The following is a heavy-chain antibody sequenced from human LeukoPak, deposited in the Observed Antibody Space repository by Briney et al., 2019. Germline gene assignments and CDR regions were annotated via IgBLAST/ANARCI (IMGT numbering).Heavy chain of an antibody. CDR1: GYTFTSYG. V-gene: IGHV1-18*01. CDR2: IRAYNGNT. D-gene: IGHD6-19*01. J-gene: IGHJ4*01. Sequence: ASVKVSCKASGYTFTSYGISWVRQAPGQGLEGMGWIRAYNGNTNYAQKLQGRVTMTTDTSTSTACMELRSLRSDDPAVYFCATGGGSGWYKFWGQGTLVTVSS. CDR3: ATGGGSGWYKF.